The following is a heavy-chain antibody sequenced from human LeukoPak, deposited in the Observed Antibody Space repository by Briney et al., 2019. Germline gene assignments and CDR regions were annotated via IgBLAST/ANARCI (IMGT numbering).Heavy chain of an antibody. CDR2: ISTNSGNT. J-gene: IGHJ6*03. Sequence: ASVKVSCKASGYTLTSYDISWVRQAPGQGLEWMGWISTNSGNTNYAQKLQGRVTMTTDTSTSTAYMELRSLRSDDTAVYYCARVGGSSPGLYYYYYYYMDVWGKGTTVTVSS. CDR3: ARVGGSSPGLYYYYYYYMDV. D-gene: IGHD6-6*01. V-gene: IGHV1-18*01. CDR1: GYTLTSYD.